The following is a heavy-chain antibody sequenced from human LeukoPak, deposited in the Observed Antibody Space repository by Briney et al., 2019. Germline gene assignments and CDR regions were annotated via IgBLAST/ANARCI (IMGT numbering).Heavy chain of an antibody. CDR1: GFTVSSNC. D-gene: IGHD6-13*01. J-gene: IGHJ3*02. CDR2: IYSGGST. V-gene: IGHV3-53*01. Sequence: GGSLRLSCAASGFTVSSNCMSWVRQAPGKGLEWVSTIYSGGSTYYADFVKGRFTISRDNSKNTLYLQMNSLRAEDTAVYYCARDRDSSGWFDAFDIWGQGTTVTVSS. CDR3: ARDRDSSGWFDAFDI.